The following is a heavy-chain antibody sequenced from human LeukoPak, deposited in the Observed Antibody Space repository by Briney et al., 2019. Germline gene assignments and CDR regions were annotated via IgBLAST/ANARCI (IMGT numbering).Heavy chain of an antibody. CDR1: GYTFTGYH. CDR2: ISSSSGDT. J-gene: IGHJ4*02. D-gene: IGHD5/OR15-5a*01. V-gene: IGHV1-2*02. CDR3: ARDLTGDVSTHFDY. Sequence: ASVKVSCKASGYTFTGYHIHWVRQAPGQGLEGLGWISSSSGDTHYAQKFQGRVTVTRDTSIDTAYMELSTLTSDDTAVYYCARDLTGDVSTHFDYWGQGTLVTVSS.